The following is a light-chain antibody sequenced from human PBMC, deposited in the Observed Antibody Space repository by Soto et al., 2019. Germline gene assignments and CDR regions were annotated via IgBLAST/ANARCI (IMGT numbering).Light chain of an antibody. CDR2: GAS. J-gene: IGKJ1*01. Sequence: EIVWTRSPGTLSSSPGEGPPPSCRAIQIVSSSYLAWYQQKPGQAPRLLIYGASSRATGIPDRFSGSGSGTDFTLTISRLEPEDFAVYYCHQYGSSPPWTFGQGTKVDIK. CDR3: HQYGSSPPWT. V-gene: IGKV3-20*01. CDR1: QIVSSSY.